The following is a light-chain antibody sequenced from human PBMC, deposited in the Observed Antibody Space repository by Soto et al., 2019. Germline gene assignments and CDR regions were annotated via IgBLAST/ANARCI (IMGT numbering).Light chain of an antibody. CDR2: GAS. V-gene: IGKV3-20*01. Sequence: EIVLTQSPGTLSLSPGEKATLSCRASQSVSSTYLAWYQQKPGQAPRPLIYGASSRATGIPDRFSGSGSGTDFTLTIRSLEPEDFAVEYCQQYGGSPRYTFGQGTKLEIK. J-gene: IGKJ2*01. CDR1: QSVSSTY. CDR3: QQYGGSPRYT.